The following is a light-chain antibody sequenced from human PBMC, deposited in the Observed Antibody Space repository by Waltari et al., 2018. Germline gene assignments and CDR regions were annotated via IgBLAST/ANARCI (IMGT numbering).Light chain of an antibody. Sequence: VSVALGQTVRITCQGDSLRSYYASWYQQKPGQAPVLVIYGKNNRPSGIPDRFSGSSSGNTASLTITGAQAEDEADYYCNSRDSSGNHVVFGGGTKLTVL. V-gene: IGLV3-19*01. J-gene: IGLJ2*01. CDR2: GKN. CDR1: SLRSYY. CDR3: NSRDSSGNHVV.